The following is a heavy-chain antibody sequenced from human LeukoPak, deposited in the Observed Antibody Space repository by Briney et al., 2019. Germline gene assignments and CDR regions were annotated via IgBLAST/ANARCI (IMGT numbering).Heavy chain of an antibody. CDR1: GFTSDDYT. CDR3: AKELRLGELSLYRGGGIDY. D-gene: IGHD3-16*02. CDR2: ISWDGGST. J-gene: IGHJ4*02. Sequence: GGSLRLSCAASGFTSDDYTMHWVRQAPGKGLEWVSLISWDGGSTYYADSVKGRFTISRDNSKNSLYLQMNSLRTEDTALYYCAKELRLGELSLYRGGGIDYWGQGTLVTVSS. V-gene: IGHV3-43*01.